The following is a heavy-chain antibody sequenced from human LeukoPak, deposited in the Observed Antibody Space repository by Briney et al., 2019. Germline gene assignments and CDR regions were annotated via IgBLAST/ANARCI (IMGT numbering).Heavy chain of an antibody. CDR3: AKRPDCSTTNCFRFEY. J-gene: IGHJ4*02. D-gene: IGHD2-2*01. CDR1: GFTFSTYA. Sequence: GGSLRLSCAASGFTFSTYAMSWVRQAPGQGLEWVSSINGDGGSTYYAESVKGRFTVSRDNSKNTLYLQMGSLRAEDTAVYYCAKRPDCSTTNCFRFEYWGQGTLVTVSS. CDR2: INGDGGST. V-gene: IGHV3-23*01.